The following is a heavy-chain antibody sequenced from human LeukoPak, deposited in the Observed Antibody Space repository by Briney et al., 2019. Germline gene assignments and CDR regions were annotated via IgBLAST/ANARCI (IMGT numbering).Heavy chain of an antibody. V-gene: IGHV3-7*01. CDR2: IKQDGSEK. J-gene: IGHJ4*02. Sequence: GGSLRLSCAASGFTFSSYWMSWVRQAPGKGLEWVANIKQDGSEKYYVDSVKGRFTISRDNAKNSLYLQMNSLRAKDTAVYYCARVKNYDYVWGSYRYTGYFDYWGQGTLVTVSS. D-gene: IGHD3-16*02. CDR1: GFTFSSYW. CDR3: ARVKNYDYVWGSYRYTGYFDY.